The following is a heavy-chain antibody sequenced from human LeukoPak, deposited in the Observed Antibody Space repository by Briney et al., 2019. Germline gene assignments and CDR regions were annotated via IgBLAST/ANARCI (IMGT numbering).Heavy chain of an antibody. V-gene: IGHV3-30*02. Sequence: GRSLRLSCAASGFTFSSYGMHWVRQAPGKGLEWVAFIRYDGSNKYYADSVKGRFTISRDNSKNTLYLQMNSLRAEDTAVYYCAKDLYYYDSSGYYYREGLDYWGQGTLVTVSS. J-gene: IGHJ4*02. CDR3: AKDLYYYDSSGYYYREGLDY. CDR1: GFTFSSYG. D-gene: IGHD3-22*01. CDR2: IRYDGSNK.